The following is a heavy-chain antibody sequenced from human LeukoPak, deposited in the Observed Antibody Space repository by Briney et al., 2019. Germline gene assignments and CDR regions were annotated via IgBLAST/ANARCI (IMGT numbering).Heavy chain of an antibody. J-gene: IGHJ4*02. CDR1: GGSVVVYY. CDR2: INHSGST. V-gene: IGHV4-34*01. CDR3: ARLLSGYSSGWHLGY. Sequence: KPSETLSLTRAVYGGSVVVYYWSCIRQPPGKGLEWIGEINHSGSTNYNPSLKSRVTISVDTSKNQFSLKLSSVTAAAALLYNCARLLSGYSSGWHLGYCGQGTLVTVSS. D-gene: IGHD6-19*01.